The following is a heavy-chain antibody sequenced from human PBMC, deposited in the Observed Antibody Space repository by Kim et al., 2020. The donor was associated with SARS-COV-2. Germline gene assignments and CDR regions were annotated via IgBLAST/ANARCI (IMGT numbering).Heavy chain of an antibody. V-gene: IGHV5-51*01. CDR1: GYSFTSYW. J-gene: IGHJ6*03. Sequence: GESLKISCKGSGYSFTSYWIGWVRQMPGKGLEWMGIIYPGDSDTRYSPSFQGQVTISADKSISTAYLQWSSLKASDTAMYYCARHTKIVVVPADNSYYYYYYMDVWGKGTTVTVSS. CDR2: IYPGDSDT. CDR3: ARHTKIVVVPADNSYYYYYYMDV. D-gene: IGHD2-2*01.